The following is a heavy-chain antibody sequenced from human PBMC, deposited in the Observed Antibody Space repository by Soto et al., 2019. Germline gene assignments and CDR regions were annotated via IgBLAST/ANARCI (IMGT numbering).Heavy chain of an antibody. D-gene: IGHD3-10*01. J-gene: IGHJ5*02. V-gene: IGHV3-53*01. Sequence: GSLRLSCTTSGFTVSSSHMSSVRQAPGKGLDWVSVIYSGGNSYYAVSVQGRFTISRDNSKNTVYLQMNSLRGEDTAIYYCARLGPYGSETYSFRYTWFDPWGQGTLVTVSS. CDR3: ARLGPYGSETYSFRYTWFDP. CDR1: GFTVSSSH. CDR2: IYSGGNS.